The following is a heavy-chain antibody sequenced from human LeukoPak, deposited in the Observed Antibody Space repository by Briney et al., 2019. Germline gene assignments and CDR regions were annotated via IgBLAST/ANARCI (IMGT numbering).Heavy chain of an antibody. J-gene: IGHJ4*02. CDR2: TSAYNGNT. CDR3: ARDLPADTGYETHDY. D-gene: IGHD5-12*01. CDR1: GYTFTNYA. Sequence: GAPVKVSCKTSGYTFTNYAISWVRQAPGQGLEWVGWTSAYNGNTDYAQKFQGRVTMTTDSSTSTAYMELRSLRSDDTAVYYCARDLPADTGYETHDYWGQGTLVTVSS. V-gene: IGHV1-18*01.